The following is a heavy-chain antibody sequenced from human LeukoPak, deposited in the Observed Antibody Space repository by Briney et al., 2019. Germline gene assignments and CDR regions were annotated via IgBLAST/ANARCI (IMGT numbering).Heavy chain of an antibody. V-gene: IGHV1-8*01. Sequence: ASVKVSCRASGYTFTSFDFSWVRQATGQGLEWMGWMKSNNGHTGYAQKFQGRVTMTRDTSTSTVYMELSSLRSEDAAVYYCARDRGQQLGLGFDYWGQGTLVTVSS. D-gene: IGHD6-13*01. J-gene: IGHJ4*02. CDR1: GYTFTSFD. CDR2: MKSNNGHT. CDR3: ARDRGQQLGLGFDY.